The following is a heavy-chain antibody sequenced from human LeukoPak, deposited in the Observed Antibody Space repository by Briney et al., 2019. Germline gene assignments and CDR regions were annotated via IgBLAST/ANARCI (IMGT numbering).Heavy chain of an antibody. J-gene: IGHJ5*02. D-gene: IGHD3-22*01. CDR3: ARVYYDTGFDP. CDR2: ISYDGSNK. CDR1: GFTFSSYA. Sequence: PGRSLRLSCAASGFTFSSYAMHWVRQAPGKGLEWVAVISYDGSNKYYADSVKGRFTISRDNSKNTLYLQMNSLRAEDTAVYYCARVYYDTGFDPWGQGTLVTVSS. V-gene: IGHV3-30-3*01.